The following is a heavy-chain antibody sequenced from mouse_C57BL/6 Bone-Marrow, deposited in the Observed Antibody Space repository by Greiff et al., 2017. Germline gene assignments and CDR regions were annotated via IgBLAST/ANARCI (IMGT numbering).Heavy chain of an antibody. CDR2: IDPEIGDT. J-gene: IGHJ2*01. D-gene: IGHD2-3*01. CDR3: SSCDGNYFDF. V-gene: IGHV14-4*01. CDR1: GFNIKDDY. Sequence: VHVKQSGAELVRPGASVKLSCTASGFNIKDDYIHWVKQRPEQGLEWIGWIDPEIGDTEYASKVQGKATITSDTSSNTAYLQLSSLTSEDTAVYYCSSCDGNYFDFWGQGTPLTVAS.